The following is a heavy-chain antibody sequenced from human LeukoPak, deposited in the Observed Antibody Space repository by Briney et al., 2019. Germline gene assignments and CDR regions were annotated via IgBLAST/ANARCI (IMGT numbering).Heavy chain of an antibody. D-gene: IGHD3-9*01. CDR2: IYYSGST. CDR1: GGSISSSNW. Sequence: PSGTLSLTCAVSGGSISSSNWWSWVRQPPGKGLEWIGYIYYSGSTYYNPSLKSRVTISVDTSKNQFSLKLSSVTAADTAVYYCARGPLIPPYYDILTGYYMEYFQHWGQGTLVTVSS. V-gene: IGHV4-4*02. CDR3: ARGPLIPPYYDILTGYYMEYFQH. J-gene: IGHJ1*01.